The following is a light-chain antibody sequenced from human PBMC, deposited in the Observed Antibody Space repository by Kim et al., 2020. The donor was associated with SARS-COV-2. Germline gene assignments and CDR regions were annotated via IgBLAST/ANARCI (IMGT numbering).Light chain of an antibody. CDR2: DAS. CDR1: QSVTSY. Sequence: SPWERATLSCRASQSVTSYLAWYQQKPGQSPRLLIYDASNRATGIPARFSCSGSGTDFSLTISSLEPEDFAVYYCQQRSNWPPITFGQGTRLEI. V-gene: IGKV3-11*01. J-gene: IGKJ5*01. CDR3: QQRSNWPPIT.